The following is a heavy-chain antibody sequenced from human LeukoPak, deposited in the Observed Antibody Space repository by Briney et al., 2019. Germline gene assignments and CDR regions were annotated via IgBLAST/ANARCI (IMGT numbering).Heavy chain of an antibody. D-gene: IGHD2-21*01. CDR1: GFTFSSYA. CDR2: ISGSGGSP. Sequence: GGSLRLSCAASGFTFSSYAMSWVRQAPGKGLEWVSVISGSGGSPFYADSVKGRFTISRDNSKNTLFLQMNSLRAEDTAVYYCARAPVTSCRGAYCYPFDYWGQGTLVTVSS. V-gene: IGHV3-23*01. J-gene: IGHJ4*02. CDR3: ARAPVTSCRGAYCYPFDY.